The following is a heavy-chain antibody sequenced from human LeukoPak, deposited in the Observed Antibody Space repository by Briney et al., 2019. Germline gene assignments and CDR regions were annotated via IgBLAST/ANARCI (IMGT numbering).Heavy chain of an antibody. CDR3: ARIKPHSYSSSSRFDP. J-gene: IGHJ5*02. CDR1: GYTFTSYG. V-gene: IGHV1-18*01. D-gene: IGHD6-6*01. CDR2: ISAYNGNT. Sequence: ASVKVSCKASGYTFTSYGISWVRQAPGQGLEWMGWISAYNGNTNYAQKLQGRVTMTTDTSTSTAYMELRSLRSDDTAVYYCARIKPHSYSSSSRFDPWGQGTLVTVSS.